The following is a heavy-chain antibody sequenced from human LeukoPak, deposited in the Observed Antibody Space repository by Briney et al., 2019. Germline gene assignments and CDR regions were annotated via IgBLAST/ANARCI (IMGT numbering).Heavy chain of an antibody. Sequence: ASVKVSCKASGYTFTGYYMHWVRQAPGQGLEWMGRINPNSGGTNYAQKFQGRVTMTRDTSISTAYMELSRLRSDDTAVYYCARDDDSSGYYYNWGQGTLVTVSS. V-gene: IGHV1-2*06. CDR1: GYTFTGYY. CDR3: ARDDDSSGYYYN. J-gene: IGHJ4*02. CDR2: INPNSGGT. D-gene: IGHD3-22*01.